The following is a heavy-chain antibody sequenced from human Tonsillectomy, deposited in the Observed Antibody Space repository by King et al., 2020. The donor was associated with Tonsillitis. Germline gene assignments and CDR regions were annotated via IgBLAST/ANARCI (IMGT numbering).Heavy chain of an antibody. CDR1: GFTLSSYA. D-gene: IGHD1-26*01. J-gene: IGHJ3*02. Sequence: QVQLVESGGGVVQPGRSLRLSCAASGFTLSSYAMHWVRQAPGKGLEWVAVISYDGSNKYYGDSVKGRFTISRDNSKNTLYLQMNSLRAEDTAVYYCARGEWELLSGGAFDIWGQGTMVTVSS. V-gene: IGHV3-30*04. CDR2: ISYDGSNK. CDR3: ARGEWELLSGGAFDI.